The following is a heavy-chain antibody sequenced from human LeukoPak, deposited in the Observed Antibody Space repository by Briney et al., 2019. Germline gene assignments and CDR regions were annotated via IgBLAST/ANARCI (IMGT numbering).Heavy chain of an antibody. D-gene: IGHD3-10*01. CDR1: GFTFSSYG. CDR2: IWYDGSNK. V-gene: IGHV3-33*01. CDR3: ARDRNYYGSGSYRGWFDP. J-gene: IGHJ5*02. Sequence: GRSLRLSCAASGFTFSSYGMHWVRQAPGKGLEWVAVIWYDGSNKYYADSVKGRFTISRDNSKNTLYLQTNSLRAEDTAVYYCARDRNYYGSGSYRGWFDPWGQGTLVTVSS.